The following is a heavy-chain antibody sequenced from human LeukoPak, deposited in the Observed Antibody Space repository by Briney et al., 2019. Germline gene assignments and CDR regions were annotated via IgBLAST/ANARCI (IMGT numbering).Heavy chain of an antibody. CDR2: INPNSGGT. V-gene: IGHV1-2*02. D-gene: IGHD6-19*01. Sequence: ASVKVPCKASGYTFTGYYMHWVRQAPGQGLEWMGWINPNSGGTNYAQKFQGRVTLTRDTSISTAYMELSRLRSDDTAVYYCARTRWIAVAGSPWFDPWGQGTLVTVCS. J-gene: IGHJ5*02. CDR1: GYTFTGYY. CDR3: ARTRWIAVAGSPWFDP.